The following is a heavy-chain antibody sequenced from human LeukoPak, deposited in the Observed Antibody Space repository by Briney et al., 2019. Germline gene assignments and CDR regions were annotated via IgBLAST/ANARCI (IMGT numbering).Heavy chain of an antibody. CDR2: IIPIFGTA. D-gene: IGHD1-26*01. Sequence: SVKVSCKASGGTFSSYAISWVRQAPGQGLEWMGGIIPIFGTANYAQKFQGRVTITADESTSTAYMELSSLRSEDTAVYYCARGGSYYDYYYGMDDWGQGTTVTVSS. CDR3: ARGGSYYDYYYGMDD. V-gene: IGHV1-69*01. CDR1: GGTFSSYA. J-gene: IGHJ6*02.